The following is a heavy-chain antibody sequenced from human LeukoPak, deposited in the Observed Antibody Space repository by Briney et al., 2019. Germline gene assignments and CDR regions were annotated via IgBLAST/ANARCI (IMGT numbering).Heavy chain of an antibody. CDR1: GFIFSSYG. Sequence: PGGSLRLSCAASGFIFSSYGMHWVRQAPGKGLEWVAVICYDGSNKYYADSVKGRFTISRDNSKNTLYLQVNSLRAEDTAVYYCARDELAVAKKGFLDSWGQGTLVTVSS. D-gene: IGHD6-19*01. J-gene: IGHJ4*02. V-gene: IGHV3-33*01. CDR2: ICYDGSNK. CDR3: ARDELAVAKKGFLDS.